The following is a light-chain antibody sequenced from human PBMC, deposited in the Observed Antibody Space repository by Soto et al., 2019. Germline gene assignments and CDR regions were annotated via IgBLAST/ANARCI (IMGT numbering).Light chain of an antibody. CDR2: DAS. CDR1: QSVSSY. V-gene: IGKV3-11*01. Sequence: EIVLTQSPATLSLSPGERATLSCRASQSVSSYLAWYQQKPGQAPRLLIYDASNRATGIPARFSGSGSGTDFTLTINSLEPEDFAVYYCQQRSNWPPRITFGQGTRLEIK. J-gene: IGKJ5*01. CDR3: QQRSNWPPRIT.